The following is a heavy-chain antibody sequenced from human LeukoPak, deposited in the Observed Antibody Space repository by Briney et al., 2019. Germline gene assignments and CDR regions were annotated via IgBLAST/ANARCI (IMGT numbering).Heavy chain of an antibody. CDR3: ARDRAAAGFDAFDI. J-gene: IGHJ3*02. CDR2: ISYDGSNK. V-gene: IGHV3-30*04. Sequence: GGSLRLSCAASGFTFSSYAMHWVRQAPGKGLEWVAVISYDGSNKYYADSVKGRFTISRDNSKNTLYLQMNSLRAEDTAVYYCARDRAAAGFDAFDIWGQGTMATVSS. D-gene: IGHD6-13*01. CDR1: GFTFSSYA.